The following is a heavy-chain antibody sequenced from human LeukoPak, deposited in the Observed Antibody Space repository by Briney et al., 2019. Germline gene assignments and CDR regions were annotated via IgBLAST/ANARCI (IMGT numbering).Heavy chain of an antibody. CDR1: GGTFSSYA. Sequence: SVTVSCTASGGTFSSYAISWVRQAPGQGLEWMGGIIPIFGTANYAQKFQGRVTITADESTSTAYMELSSLRSEDTAVYYCARGIAAAGTPELDYWGQGTLVTVSS. CDR2: IIPIFGTA. J-gene: IGHJ4*02. CDR3: ARGIAAAGTPELDY. D-gene: IGHD6-13*01. V-gene: IGHV1-69*13.